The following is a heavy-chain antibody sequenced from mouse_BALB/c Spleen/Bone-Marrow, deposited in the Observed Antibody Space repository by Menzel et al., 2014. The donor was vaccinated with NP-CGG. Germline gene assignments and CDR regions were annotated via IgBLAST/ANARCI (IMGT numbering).Heavy chain of an antibody. CDR3: TRGRTWDFDY. CDR1: GYTFTSYY. V-gene: IGHV1S81*02. Sequence: LQESGAELVKPGASVKLSCKASGYTFTSYYMYWVKQRPGQGLEWIGEINPSNGGTNFNEKFKSRATLTVDKSSSTAYMQLGSLTSEDSAVYYCTRGRTWDFDYWGQGTTLTVSS. D-gene: IGHD4-1*01. CDR2: INPSNGGT. J-gene: IGHJ2*01.